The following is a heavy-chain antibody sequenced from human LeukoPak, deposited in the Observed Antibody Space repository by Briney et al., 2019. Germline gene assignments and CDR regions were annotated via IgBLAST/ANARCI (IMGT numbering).Heavy chain of an antibody. CDR1: GFTFRSHA. D-gene: IGHD2-21*01. Sequence: GGSPRLSCVGSGFTFRSHAMSWVRQAPEKGLEFVSGIYENGGTTYYADSVRGRFSISRDNSKNTLYLQMDSLRGEDTAVYYCAKDFRIGYSAHFDYWGQGALVTVSS. V-gene: IGHV3-23*01. J-gene: IGHJ4*02. CDR3: AKDFRIGYSAHFDY. CDR2: IYENGGTT.